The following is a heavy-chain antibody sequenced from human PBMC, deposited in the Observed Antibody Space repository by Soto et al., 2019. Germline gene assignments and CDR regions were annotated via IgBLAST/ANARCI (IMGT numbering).Heavy chain of an antibody. CDR2: IYYSGST. Sequence: SEPLSLTCTVSGGSISSGDYYWSWIRQPPGKGLEWIGYIYYSGSTYYNPSLKSRVTISVDTSKNQFSLKLSSVTAADTAVYYCASSATRWLLGYYGMDVWGQGTTVTVSS. CDR1: GGSISSGDYY. J-gene: IGHJ6*02. V-gene: IGHV4-30-4*01. CDR3: ASSATRWLLGYYGMDV. D-gene: IGHD1-26*01.